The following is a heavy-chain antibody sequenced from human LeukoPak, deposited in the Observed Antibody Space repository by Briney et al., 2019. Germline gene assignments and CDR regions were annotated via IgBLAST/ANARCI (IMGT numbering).Heavy chain of an antibody. D-gene: IGHD2-2*01. CDR1: GFTFSSYA. V-gene: IGHV3-23*01. CDR2: ISGSGGSST. J-gene: IGHJ4*02. Sequence: GGSLRLSCAASGFTFSSYAMSWVRQAPGKGLEWVSAISGSGGSSTYYADSVKGRFTISRDNSKNTLYLQMNSLRAEDTAVYYCAKAVQYQLLSPIDYWGQGTLVTVSS. CDR3: AKAVQYQLLSPIDY.